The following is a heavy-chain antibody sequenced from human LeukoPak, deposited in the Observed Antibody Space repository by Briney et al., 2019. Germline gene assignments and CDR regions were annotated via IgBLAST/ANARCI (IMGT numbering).Heavy chain of an antibody. V-gene: IGHV3-7*04. CDR1: GFTFCSYW. Sequence: GGSLRLSCAPSGFTFCSYWMSWVRQAPGEGLEWVANIKQDGTEKYYMDSVKGRFSISRDNAKNSLYLQMNALRAQDTAVYYCARDVRPDYWGQGTLVTVST. CDR2: IKQDGTEK. D-gene: IGHD6-6*01. CDR3: ARDVRPDY. J-gene: IGHJ4*02.